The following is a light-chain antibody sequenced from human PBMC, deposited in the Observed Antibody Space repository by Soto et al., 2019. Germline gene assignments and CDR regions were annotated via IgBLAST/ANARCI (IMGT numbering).Light chain of an antibody. V-gene: IGLV2-14*02. CDR1: SNDIGHYDL. CDR3: SSYTSSSTPVV. Sequence: QSALTQPASVSGSPGQSITISCTGTSNDIGHYDLVSWFQHHPGKAPQVIIYQVTKRPSGVSDRFSGSRSGNTASLTISGLQTEDEADYYCSSYTSSSTPVVFGGGTKLTVL. CDR2: QVT. J-gene: IGLJ2*01.